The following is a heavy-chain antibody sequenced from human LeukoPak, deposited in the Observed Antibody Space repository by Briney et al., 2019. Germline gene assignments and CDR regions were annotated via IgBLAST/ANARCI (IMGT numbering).Heavy chain of an antibody. CDR3: ARGGAKWELPN. CDR2: IIPIFGTA. Sequence: ASVKVSCKASGGTFSSYAISWVRQAPGQGLEWMGGIIPIFGTANYAQKFQGRVTITADESTSTVYMELSSLRSEDTAVYYCARGGAKWELPNWGQGTLVTVSS. D-gene: IGHD1-26*01. CDR1: GGTFSSYA. J-gene: IGHJ4*02. V-gene: IGHV1-69*13.